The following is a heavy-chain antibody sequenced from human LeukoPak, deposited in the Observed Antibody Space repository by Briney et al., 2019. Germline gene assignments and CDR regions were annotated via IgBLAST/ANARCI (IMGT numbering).Heavy chain of an antibody. Sequence: PGRSLRLSCAASGFTFGDYAMHWVRQAPGKGLEWVSGISWNSGSIGYADSVKGRFTISRDNAKNSLYLQMNSLRAEDTALYYCAKACIAAAGTTNYFDYWGQGTLVTVSS. CDR3: AKACIAAAGTTNYFDY. J-gene: IGHJ4*02. D-gene: IGHD6-13*01. CDR2: ISWNSGSI. CDR1: GFTFGDYA. V-gene: IGHV3-9*01.